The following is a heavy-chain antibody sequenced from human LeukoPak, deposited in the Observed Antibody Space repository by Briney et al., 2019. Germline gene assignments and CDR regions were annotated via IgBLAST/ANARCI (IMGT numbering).Heavy chain of an antibody. CDR3: AREDYCGGGSCYSGYFQH. CDR2: IYYSGIT. J-gene: IGHJ1*01. V-gene: IGHV4-59*01. D-gene: IGHD2-15*01. Sequence: SETLSLTCTVSGGSISSYYWSWIRQPPGKGLEWIGYIYYSGITDYNPSLRSRVTISVDTSRNQFSLKLSSVTAADTAVYYCAREDYCGGGSCYSGYFQHWGQGTLVTVSS. CDR1: GGSISSYY.